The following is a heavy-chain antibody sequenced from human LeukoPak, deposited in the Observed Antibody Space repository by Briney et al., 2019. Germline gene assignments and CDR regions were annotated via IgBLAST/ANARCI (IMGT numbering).Heavy chain of an antibody. V-gene: IGHV3-30*02. D-gene: IGHD3-3*01. CDR3: AKESTIFGVVIMEALDY. J-gene: IGHJ4*02. CDR1: GFTFSSYG. CDR2: IRYDGSNK. Sequence: PGGSLRLSCAASGFTFSSYGMHWVRQAPGKGLGWVAFIRYDGSNKYYADSVKGRFTISRDNSKNTLYLQMNSLRAEDTAVYYCAKESTIFGVVIMEALDYWGQGTLVTVSS.